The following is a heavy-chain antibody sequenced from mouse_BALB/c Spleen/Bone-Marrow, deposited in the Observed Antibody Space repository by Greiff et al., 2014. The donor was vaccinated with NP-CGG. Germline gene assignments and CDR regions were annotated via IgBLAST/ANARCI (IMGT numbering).Heavy chain of an antibody. CDR3: TREVVATDYFDY. CDR2: ISPYNDGT. V-gene: IGHV1-14*01. J-gene: IGHJ2*01. CDR1: GYTFTSYA. Sequence: EVQLQQSGPELVKPGASVRMSCKASGYTFTSYAMHWVKQKPGQGLEWIGYISPYNDGTKYNEKFKGKATLTSDKSSSTAYMELSSLTSEDSAVYYCTREVVATDYFDYWGQGTTLTVSS. D-gene: IGHD1-1*01.